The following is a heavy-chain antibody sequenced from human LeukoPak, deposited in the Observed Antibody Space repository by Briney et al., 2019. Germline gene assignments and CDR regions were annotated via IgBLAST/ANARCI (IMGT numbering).Heavy chain of an antibody. CDR3: ATGADTALDY. Sequence: PGGSLRLSCEASGFTFSNYRMSGVREAPGKGLEWVSCISSSSSYIYYADSVKGRFTISRDSSKNTLHRQLNLLTPEARPGYNCATGADTALDYWGQGTLVTVSS. CDR1: GFTFSNYR. CDR2: ISSSSSYI. J-gene: IGHJ4*02. D-gene: IGHD5-18*01. V-gene: IGHV3-21*01.